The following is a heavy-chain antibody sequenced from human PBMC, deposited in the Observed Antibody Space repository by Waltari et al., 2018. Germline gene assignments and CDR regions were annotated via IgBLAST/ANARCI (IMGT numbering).Heavy chain of an antibody. CDR2: IYYSGST. J-gene: IGHJ4*02. D-gene: IGHD4-17*01. Sequence: QVQLQESGPGLVKPSETLSLTCNVPGGSIRSYYWSWIRQPPGKGLEWIGYIYYSGSTNYNPSLKSRVTISVDTSKNQFSLKLSSVTAADTAVYYCARVNDYGDYFDYWGQGTLVTVSS. CDR3: ARVNDYGDYFDY. V-gene: IGHV4-59*01. CDR1: GGSIRSYY.